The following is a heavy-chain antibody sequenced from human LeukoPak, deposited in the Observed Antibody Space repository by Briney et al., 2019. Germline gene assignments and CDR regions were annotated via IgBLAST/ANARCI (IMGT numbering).Heavy chain of an antibody. Sequence: GGSLRLSCVGSGYTFSTYGMHWVRQAPGKGLDWVAVIWHDGSKTLYADSVKGRFTISRDDSKNTLYLQMNSLRAEDTAVYYCAKGPQRSSSYILGTYDYWGQGTLVTVSS. J-gene: IGHJ4*02. CDR2: IWHDGSKT. V-gene: IGHV3-33*06. CDR1: GYTFSTYG. D-gene: IGHD2-2*01. CDR3: AKGPQRSSSYILGTYDY.